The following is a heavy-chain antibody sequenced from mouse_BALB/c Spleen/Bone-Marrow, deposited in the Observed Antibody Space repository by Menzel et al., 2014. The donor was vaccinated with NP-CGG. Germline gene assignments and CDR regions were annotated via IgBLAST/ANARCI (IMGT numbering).Heavy chain of an antibody. Sequence: EVQGVESGGGLVQPGGSLKLSCAASGFTFSSYGMSWVRQTPDKRLELVATINSNGGSTYYPDSVKGRFTISRDNAKNTLYLQMSSLKSEDTAMYHCARGCDGYAWFAYWGQGTLVTVSA. V-gene: IGHV5-6-3*01. CDR3: ARGCDGYAWFAY. CDR1: GFTFSSYG. D-gene: IGHD2-3*01. CDR2: INSNGGST. J-gene: IGHJ3*01.